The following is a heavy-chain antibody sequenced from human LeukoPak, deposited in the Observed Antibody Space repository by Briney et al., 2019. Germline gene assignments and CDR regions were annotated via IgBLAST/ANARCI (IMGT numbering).Heavy chain of an antibody. J-gene: IGHJ4*02. CDR2: ISPYNGNT. V-gene: IGHV1-18*01. CDR3: ARSNVDTSMTQIDY. D-gene: IGHD5-18*01. CDR1: GYIFTTYS. Sequence: ASVKVSCKTSGYIFTTYSMSWVRQAPGQGLQWMGWISPYNGNTNYAQRLQDRVTLTTATSTSTAYMELRSLISDDTAVYYCARSNVDTSMTQIDYWGQGTLVTVSS.